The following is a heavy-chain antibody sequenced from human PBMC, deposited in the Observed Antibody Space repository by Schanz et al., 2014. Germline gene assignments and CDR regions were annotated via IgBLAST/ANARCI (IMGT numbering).Heavy chain of an antibody. V-gene: IGHV3-48*01. CDR3: ARVALPGYSSPRDAFDI. J-gene: IGHJ3*02. Sequence: EVQLVESGGGLVQPGGSLRLSCAASGFTFSSYWMHWVRQVPGKGLVWVSSISGTGGEDTYYADSVKGRFTISRDNAKSSLYLQMDSLRAEDTAVYYCARVALPGYSSPRDAFDIWGQGTMVTVSS. CDR1: GFTFSSYW. D-gene: IGHD5-18*01. CDR2: ISGTGGEDT.